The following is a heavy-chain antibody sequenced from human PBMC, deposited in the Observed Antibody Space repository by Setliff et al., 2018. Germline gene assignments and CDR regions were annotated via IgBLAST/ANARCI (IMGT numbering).Heavy chain of an antibody. D-gene: IGHD3-10*01. CDR2: IKQDGSEK. CDR1: GFDFKTHW. J-gene: IGHJ2*01. V-gene: IGHV3-7*01. Sequence: GGSLRLSCAASGFDFKTHWMDWARQAPGKGLEWVANIKQDGSEKYYVDSVKGRFTISRDNAKNSLYLQMNSLRAEDTAVYYCARDRAGRGRYWYFDLWGRGTLVTVSS. CDR3: ARDRAGRGRYWYFDL.